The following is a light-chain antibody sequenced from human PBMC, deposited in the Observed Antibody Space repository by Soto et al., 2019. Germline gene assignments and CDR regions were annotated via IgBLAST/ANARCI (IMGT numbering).Light chain of an antibody. J-gene: IGKJ4*01. CDR1: QSLSSIN. CDR3: QQRSSWPLT. CDR2: GTS. Sequence: EIVLTQSPATLSLSPGERATLSCRASQSLSSINLAWFQQNPRPAPRLLIYGTSSTATGITYRCSGSGSGTAFTLTISRLDPVDFAFCYCQQRSSWPLTFGGGTKVEIK. V-gene: IGKV3D-20*02.